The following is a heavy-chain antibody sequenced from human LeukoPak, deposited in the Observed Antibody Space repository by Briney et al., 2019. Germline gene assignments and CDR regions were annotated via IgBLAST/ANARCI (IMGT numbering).Heavy chain of an antibody. CDR2: AYSSGHT. Sequence: SETLSLTCTVSGGSVSGNYWSWIRQPPGKGLEWIGYAYSSGHTNYNSSLKSRVTRSLDTSTSQFSLRLSSVTAADTAVYFCARHPFATPFDYWGPGTLVTVSS. CDR1: GGSVSGNY. J-gene: IGHJ4*02. D-gene: IGHD2-15*01. CDR3: ARHPFATPFDY. V-gene: IGHV4-59*08.